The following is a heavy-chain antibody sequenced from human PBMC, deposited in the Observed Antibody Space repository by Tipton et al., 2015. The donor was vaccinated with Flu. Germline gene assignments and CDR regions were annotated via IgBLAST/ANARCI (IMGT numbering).Heavy chain of an antibody. CDR3: ARDSAAHYGMDV. CDR2: IYYSGST. J-gene: IGHJ6*02. D-gene: IGHD3-10*01. V-gene: IGHV4-59*08. CDR1: GGSISSYY. Sequence: TLSLNCTVSGGSISSYYWSWIRQPPGKGLEWIGYIYYSGSTNYNPSLKSRVTISVDTSKNQFSLKLSSVTAADTAVYYCARDSAAHYGMDVWGQGTTVTVSS.